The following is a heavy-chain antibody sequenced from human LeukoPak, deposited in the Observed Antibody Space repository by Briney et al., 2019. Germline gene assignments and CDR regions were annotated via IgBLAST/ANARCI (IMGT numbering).Heavy chain of an antibody. D-gene: IGHD1-1*01. CDR2: IYYSGST. V-gene: IGHV4-59*01. CDR1: GGSISSYY. CDR3: ARGTTNLDN. J-gene: IGHJ4*02. Sequence: SETLSLTCTVSGGSISSYYWSWIRQPPGKGLEWIGYIYYSGSTNYNPSLKSRVTISVDTSKNQFSLKLSSVTAADTAVYYCARGTTNLDNWGPGTLVTVSS.